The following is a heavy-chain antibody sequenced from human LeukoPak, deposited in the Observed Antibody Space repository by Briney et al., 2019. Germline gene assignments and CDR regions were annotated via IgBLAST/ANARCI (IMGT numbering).Heavy chain of an antibody. Sequence: PGGSLRLSCAASGFTFSSYAMSWVRQAPGKGLEWVSAISVSGGSTYYADSVKGRFTISRDNSKNTLYLQMNSLRAEDTAVYYCAKATSAYGDPLFDYWGQGTLVTVSS. CDR2: ISVSGGST. D-gene: IGHD4-17*01. CDR3: AKATSAYGDPLFDY. CDR1: GFTFSSYA. J-gene: IGHJ4*02. V-gene: IGHV3-23*01.